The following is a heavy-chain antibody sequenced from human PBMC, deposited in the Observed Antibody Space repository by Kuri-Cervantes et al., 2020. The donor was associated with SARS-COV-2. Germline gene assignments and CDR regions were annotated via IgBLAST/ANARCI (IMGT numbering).Heavy chain of an antibody. D-gene: IGHD3-10*01. V-gene: IGHV4-39*07. CDR1: GCSISNSSYY. J-gene: IGHJ4*02. CDR3: ARVVRDYYGSGEALDY. Sequence: GSLRLSCTVSGCSISNSSYYWGWIRQPPGKGLEWIGEINHSGCTNYNPSLKSLATISVDTSKNQFSLKLSSVTAAATAVYYCARVVRDYYGSGEALDYWGQGTLVTVSS. CDR2: INHSGCT.